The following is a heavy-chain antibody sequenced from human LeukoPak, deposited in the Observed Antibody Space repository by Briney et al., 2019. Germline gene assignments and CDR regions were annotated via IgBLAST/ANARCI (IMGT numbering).Heavy chain of an antibody. CDR1: GGSFSDYS. CDR2: INHSGST. Sequence: KPSETLSLTCAVYGGSFSDYSWSWIRQPPGKGLEWIGEINHSGSTNYNPSLKGRVTISVDTSKHQFSLRLSSVTAADTAVYYCAKWIGLFRQDYWGQGTLVTVSS. D-gene: IGHD3-22*01. CDR3: AKWIGLFRQDY. V-gene: IGHV4-34*01. J-gene: IGHJ4*02.